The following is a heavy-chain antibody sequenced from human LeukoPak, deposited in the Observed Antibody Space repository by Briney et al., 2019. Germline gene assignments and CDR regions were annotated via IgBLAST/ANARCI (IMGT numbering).Heavy chain of an antibody. CDR3: ARDPGGNPYFDY. J-gene: IGHJ4*02. Sequence: ASVKVSCKASGYAFTGYYIHWVQQAPGQGLEWMGWISAKNGGTNYAQKFQGRVTMTRDTSISTAYLELSILTSDDTAVYFCARDPGGNPYFDYWGQGALVTVSS. D-gene: IGHD4-23*01. CDR2: ISAKNGGT. V-gene: IGHV1-2*02. CDR1: GYAFTGYY.